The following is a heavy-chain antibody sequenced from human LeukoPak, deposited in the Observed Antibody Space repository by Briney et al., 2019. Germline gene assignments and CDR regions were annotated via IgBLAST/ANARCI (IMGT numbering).Heavy chain of an antibody. CDR1: GFTFSSYG. V-gene: IGHV3-30*02. J-gene: IGHJ6*03. CDR3: AKSPSGSYYYYYYMDV. D-gene: IGHD1-26*01. CDR2: IRYDGSNK. Sequence: GGSLRLSCAASGFTFSSYGMHWVRQAPGKGLEWVAFIRYDGSNKYYADSVKGRFTISRDNSKNTLHLQMNSLRAEDTAVYYCAKSPSGSYYYYYYMDVWGKGTTVTVSS.